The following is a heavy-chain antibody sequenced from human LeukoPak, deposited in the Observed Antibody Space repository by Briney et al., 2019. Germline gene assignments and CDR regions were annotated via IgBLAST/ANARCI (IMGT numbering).Heavy chain of an antibody. CDR2: IYSTGGI. D-gene: IGHD3-22*01. J-gene: IGHJ4*02. CDR3: ARFYFDSSGQNSRAY. CDR1: GFTVSNNY. V-gene: IGHV3-66*01. Sequence: SGGPLRLSCAVSGFTVSNNYMSWVRQAPGKGLEWVSVIYSTGGIHYADSVKGRFTISRDSSKNTLFLQMSNLRAEDTAVYYCARFYFDSSGQNSRAYWGQGTQVTVSA.